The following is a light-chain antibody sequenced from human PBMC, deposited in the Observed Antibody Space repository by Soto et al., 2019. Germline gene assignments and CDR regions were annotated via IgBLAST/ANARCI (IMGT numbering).Light chain of an antibody. CDR1: QSVNSN. V-gene: IGKV3-15*01. J-gene: IGKJ4*02. CDR2: GSS. Sequence: EIVMTQSPATLSVSPGERATLSCRASQSVNSNLGWYQQTPGQAPRLLIYGSSTRAIGIPTRFSGSRSGTEFTLTINGLQSEDFAVYYCQRYNNWPLTFGGGTKVDIK. CDR3: QRYNNWPLT.